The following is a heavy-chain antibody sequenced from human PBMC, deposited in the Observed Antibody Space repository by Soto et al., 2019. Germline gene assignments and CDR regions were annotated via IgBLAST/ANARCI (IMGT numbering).Heavy chain of an antibody. D-gene: IGHD5-12*01. V-gene: IGHV3-23*01. J-gene: IGHJ4*02. Sequence: GGSLRLSCAASGFTFSSYAMSWVRQAPGKGLEWVSAISGSGGSTYYADSVKGRFTISRDNSKNTLYLQMNSLRAEDTAVYYCAKGRGYSGYDRSVDDYWGQGTLVTVSS. CDR1: GFTFSSYA. CDR2: ISGSGGST. CDR3: AKGRGYSGYDRSVDDY.